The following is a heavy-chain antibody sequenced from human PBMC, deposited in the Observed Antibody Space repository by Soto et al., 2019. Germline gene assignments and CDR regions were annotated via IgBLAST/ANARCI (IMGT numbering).Heavy chain of an antibody. J-gene: IGHJ4*02. CDR2: INPNSGGT. D-gene: IGHD3-16*02. Sequence: ASVKVSCKASGYTSTGYYMHWVRQAPGQGLEWMGWINPNSGGTNYAQKFQGWVTMTRDTSISTAYMELSRLRSDDTAVYYCARGWGSYRYIYFDYWGQGTLVTVSS. CDR1: GYTSTGYY. CDR3: ARGWGSYRYIYFDY. V-gene: IGHV1-2*04.